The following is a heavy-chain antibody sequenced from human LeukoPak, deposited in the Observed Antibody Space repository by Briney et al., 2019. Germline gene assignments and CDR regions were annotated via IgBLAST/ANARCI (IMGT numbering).Heavy chain of an antibody. D-gene: IGHD3-22*01. V-gene: IGHV1-2*02. CDR1: GYTFTSYY. CDR2: INPNSGGT. Sequence: ASVKASCKASGYTFTSYYMHWVRQAPGQGLEWMGWINPNSGGTNYAQKFQGRVTMTRDTSISTAYMELSRLRSDDTAVYYCARAYYYDSSGSGYWGQGTLVTVSS. CDR3: ARAYYYDSSGSGY. J-gene: IGHJ4*02.